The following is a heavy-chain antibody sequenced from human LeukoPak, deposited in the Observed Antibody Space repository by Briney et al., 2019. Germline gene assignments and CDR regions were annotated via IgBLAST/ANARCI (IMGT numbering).Heavy chain of an antibody. CDR1: GFTFSSYA. CDR3: ARPMWELDAWDAFDI. D-gene: IGHD1-26*01. Sequence: PGGSLRLSCAASGFTFSSYAMHWVRQAPGKGLEYVSAISSNGGSTYYANSVKGRFTISRDNSKNTLYLQMGSLRAEDMAVYYCARPMWELDAWDAFDIWGQGTMVTVSS. J-gene: IGHJ3*02. CDR2: ISSNGGST. V-gene: IGHV3-64*01.